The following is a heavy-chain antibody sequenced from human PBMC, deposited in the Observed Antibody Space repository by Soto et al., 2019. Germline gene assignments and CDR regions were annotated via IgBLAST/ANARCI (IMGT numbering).Heavy chain of an antibody. Sequence: ETLSLTCTVSGGSISSSSYYWGWIRQPPGKGLEWIGSIYYSGSTYYNPSLKSRVTISVDTSKNQFSLKLSSVTAADTAVYYCATLWFGEGNYWGQGTLVTVSS. CDR1: GGSISSSSYY. CDR3: ATLWFGEGNY. D-gene: IGHD3-10*01. CDR2: IYYSGST. J-gene: IGHJ4*02. V-gene: IGHV4-39*01.